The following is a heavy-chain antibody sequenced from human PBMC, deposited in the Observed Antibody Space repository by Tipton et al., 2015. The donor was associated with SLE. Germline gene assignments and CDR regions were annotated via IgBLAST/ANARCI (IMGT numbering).Heavy chain of an antibody. CDR2: FYYGGST. J-gene: IGHJ5*02. V-gene: IGHV4-59*01. Sequence: TLSLTCTVSGVSFSDYSWSWVRQPPGKGLEWIGYFYYGGSTNYNPSLKSRVTISVDTSKNQFSLKLTSVTAADTATYYCARGGEAAAGYSWFDPWGQGTLVTVSS. CDR1: GVSFSDYS. D-gene: IGHD6-13*01. CDR3: ARGGEAAAGYSWFDP.